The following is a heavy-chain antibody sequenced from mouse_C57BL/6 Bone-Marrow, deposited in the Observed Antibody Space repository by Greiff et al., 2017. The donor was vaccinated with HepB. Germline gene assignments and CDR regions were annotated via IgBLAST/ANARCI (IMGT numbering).Heavy chain of an antibody. Sequence: EVKVVESGGGLVKPGGSLKLSCAASGFTFSSYAMSWVRQTPEKRLEWVATISDGGSYTYYPDNVKGRFTISRDNAKNNLYLQMSHLKSEDTAMYYCARGGYGGFDYWGQGTTLTVSS. CDR3: ARGGYGGFDY. CDR2: ISDGGSYT. V-gene: IGHV5-4*03. CDR1: GFTFSSYA. D-gene: IGHD1-1*01. J-gene: IGHJ2*01.